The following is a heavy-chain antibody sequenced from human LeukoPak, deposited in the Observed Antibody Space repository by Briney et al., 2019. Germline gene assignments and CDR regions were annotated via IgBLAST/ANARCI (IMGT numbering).Heavy chain of an antibody. D-gene: IGHD3-10*01. Sequence: SETLSLTCAVYGGSFSGYYWSWIRQPPGKGLEWIGEINHSGSTNYNPSLKSRVTISVDTSKNQFSLKLSSVTAADTAVYYCAKESRYYGSGSYYNADYWGQGTLVTVSS. V-gene: IGHV4-34*01. CDR1: GGSFSGYY. J-gene: IGHJ4*02. CDR2: INHSGST. CDR3: AKESRYYGSGSYYNADY.